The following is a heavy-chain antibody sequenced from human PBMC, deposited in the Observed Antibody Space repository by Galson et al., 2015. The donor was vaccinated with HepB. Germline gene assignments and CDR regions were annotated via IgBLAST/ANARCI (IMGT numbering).Heavy chain of an antibody. D-gene: IGHD5-12*01. V-gene: IGHV3-64D*06. J-gene: IGHJ4*02. CDR1: GFTFSSYA. CDR3: VKELYSGYDNDDY. Sequence: SLRLSCAASGFTFSSYAMHWVRQAPGKGLEYVSAISSNGGSTYYADSVKGRFTISRDNSKNTLYLQMSSLRAEDTAVYYCVKELYSGYDNDDYWGQGTLVTVSS. CDR2: ISSNGGST.